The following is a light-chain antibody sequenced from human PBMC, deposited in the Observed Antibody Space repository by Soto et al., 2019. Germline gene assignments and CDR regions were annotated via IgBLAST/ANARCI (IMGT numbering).Light chain of an antibody. CDR2: DVS. CDR3: SSYTSV. CDR1: SSDVGGYNY. V-gene: IGLV2-14*01. Sequence: SALTQPASVSGSPGQSITISCTGTSSDVGGYNYVSWYQQHPGKAPKLMIYDVSNRPSGVSNRFSGSKSGNTASLTISGLQAEDEADYYCSSYTSVFGGGTKLTVL. J-gene: IGLJ2*01.